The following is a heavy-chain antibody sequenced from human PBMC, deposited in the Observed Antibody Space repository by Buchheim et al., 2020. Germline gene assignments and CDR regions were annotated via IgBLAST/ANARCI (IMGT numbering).Heavy chain of an antibody. D-gene: IGHD3-16*01. V-gene: IGHV4-34*01. CDR2: INHSGST. J-gene: IGHJ6*02. CDR3: ARDSSGESRDDYYYYGMDV. Sequence: QVQLQQWGAGLLKPSETLSLTCAVYGGSFSGYYWSWIRQPPGKGLEWIGEINHSGSTNYNPSLKSRVTISVDTSKNQFSLKLSSVTAADTAVYYCARDSSGESRDDYYYYGMDVWGQGTT. CDR1: GGSFSGYY.